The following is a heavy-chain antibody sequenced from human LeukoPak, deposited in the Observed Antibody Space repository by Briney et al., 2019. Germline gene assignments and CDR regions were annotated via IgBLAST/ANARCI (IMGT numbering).Heavy chain of an antibody. V-gene: IGHV3-43*01. D-gene: IGHD2-8*01. Sequence: GGSLRLSCVASGFTFDDYSFHWVRQAPGKGLEWLSLISRDGRATYYADSVKGRFTISRDNSKNSLYLQMNSLRTEDTALYYCTKDRYCTTTFCPLDYWGQGTLVTVPS. CDR2: ISRDGRAT. CDR1: GFTFDDYS. CDR3: TKDRYCTTTFCPLDY. J-gene: IGHJ4*02.